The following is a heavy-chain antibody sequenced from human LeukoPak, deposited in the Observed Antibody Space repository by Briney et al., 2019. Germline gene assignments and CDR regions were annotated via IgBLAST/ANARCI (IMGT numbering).Heavy chain of an antibody. Sequence: SVKVSCKASGGTFSSYAISWVRQAPGQGLEWMGGIIPIFGTANYAQKFQGRVTITADKSASTAYMELSSLRSEDTAVYYCARNAVPDRPFSGMDVWGKGTTVTVSS. CDR1: GGTFSSYA. D-gene: IGHD2-2*01. V-gene: IGHV1-69*06. J-gene: IGHJ6*04. CDR2: IIPIFGTA. CDR3: ARNAVPDRPFSGMDV.